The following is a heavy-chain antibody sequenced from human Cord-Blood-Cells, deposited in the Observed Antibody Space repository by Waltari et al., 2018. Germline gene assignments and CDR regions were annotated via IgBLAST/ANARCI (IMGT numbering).Heavy chain of an antibody. V-gene: IGHV1-69*09. D-gene: IGHD3-10*01. Sequence: QVQLVQSGAEVKKPGSSVKVSCKASGGTFSSYAISWVRQAPGQGLEWMGSIDPILWIANYEQKFERRVTITADKTTSTAYMELSSRRSEDTAMYYCARADPRVSDYCDYWGQGTLVTVSS. CDR3: ARADPRVSDYCDY. J-gene: IGHJ4*02. CDR2: IDPILWIA. CDR1: GGTFSSYA.